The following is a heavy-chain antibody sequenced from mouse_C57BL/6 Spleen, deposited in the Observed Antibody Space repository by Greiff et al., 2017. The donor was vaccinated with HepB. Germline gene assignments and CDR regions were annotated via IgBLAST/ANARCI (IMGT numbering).Heavy chain of an antibody. CDR1: GFTFSNYW. CDR3: TDYYGKGFAY. J-gene: IGHJ3*01. Sequence: EVQLVESGGGLVQPGGSMKLSCVASGFTFSNYWMNWVRQSPEKGLEWVAQIRLKSDNYATHYAESVKGRFTISRDDSKSSVYLQMNNLRAEDTGIYYCTDYYGKGFAYWGQGTLVTVSA. CDR2: IRLKSDNYAT. V-gene: IGHV6-3*01. D-gene: IGHD1-1*01.